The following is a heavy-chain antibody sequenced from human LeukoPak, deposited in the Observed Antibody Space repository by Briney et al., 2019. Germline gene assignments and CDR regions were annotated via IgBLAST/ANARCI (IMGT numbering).Heavy chain of an antibody. Sequence: SETLSLTCTVSGGSISSSSYYWGWIRQPPGKGLEWIGSIYYSGSTYYNPSLKSRVTISVDTSKNQFSLKLSSVTAADTAVYYCARDSSIPWYFDLWGRGTLVTVSS. V-gene: IGHV4-39*07. CDR3: ARDSSIPWYFDL. CDR1: GGSISSSSYY. J-gene: IGHJ2*01. CDR2: IYYSGST. D-gene: IGHD2-2*02.